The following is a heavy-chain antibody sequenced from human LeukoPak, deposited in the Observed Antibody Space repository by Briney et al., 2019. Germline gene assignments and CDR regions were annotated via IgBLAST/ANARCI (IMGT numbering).Heavy chain of an antibody. D-gene: IGHD3-3*01. Sequence: GGSLRLSCAASGFTFSSYAMSWVRQAPGEGLEWVSGISGSGGSTYYADSVKGRFTISRDNSKNTLYLQMNSLRAEDTAVYYCAKTPVDFWSGFYTHFDYWGQGTLVTVSS. CDR3: AKTPVDFWSGFYTHFDY. CDR1: GFTFSSYA. V-gene: IGHV3-23*01. J-gene: IGHJ4*02. CDR2: ISGSGGST.